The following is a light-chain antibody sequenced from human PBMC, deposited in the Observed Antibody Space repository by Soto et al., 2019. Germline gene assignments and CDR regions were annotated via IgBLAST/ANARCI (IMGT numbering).Light chain of an antibody. CDR1: SSDVGGYNY. Sequence: QSAQTHSASVSWSPGHAITIACTGTSSDVGGYNYVSWYQQHPGKAPKLMIYEVSNRPSGVSNRFSGSKSGNTASLTISGLKAEDEADYYCSSYTSSRTYVFGTGTKVTV. V-gene: IGLV2-14*01. CDR3: SSYTSSRTYV. J-gene: IGLJ1*01. CDR2: EVS.